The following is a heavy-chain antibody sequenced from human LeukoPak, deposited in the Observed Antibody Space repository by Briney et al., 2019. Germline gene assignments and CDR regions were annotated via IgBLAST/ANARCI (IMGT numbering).Heavy chain of an antibody. CDR3: TTALVLGYSYGYDYYFDY. J-gene: IGHJ4*02. CDR2: IKSKTDGGTT. V-gene: IGHV3-15*01. CDR1: GFTFSNAW. D-gene: IGHD5-18*01. Sequence: GGSLRLSCAASGFTFSNAWMSWVRQAPGKVLEWVGRIKSKTDGGTTDYAAPVKGRFTISRDDSKNTLYLQMNSLKTEDTAVYYCTTALVLGYSYGYDYYFDYWGQGTLVTVSS.